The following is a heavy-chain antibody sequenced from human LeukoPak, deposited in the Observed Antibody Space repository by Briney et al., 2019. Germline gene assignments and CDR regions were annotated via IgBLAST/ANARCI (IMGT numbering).Heavy chain of an antibody. V-gene: IGHV3-7*01. CDR1: GFTFSSYA. Sequence: GGSLRLSCAASGFTFSSYAMSWVRQAPGKGLEWVANINQDGSGKYYVDSVKGRFTISRDNAKSSLYLQMNNLRAEDTAVYYCARDFSWTGGYFDYWGQGTLVTVSS. J-gene: IGHJ4*02. CDR2: INQDGSGK. CDR3: ARDFSWTGGYFDY. D-gene: IGHD1-14*01.